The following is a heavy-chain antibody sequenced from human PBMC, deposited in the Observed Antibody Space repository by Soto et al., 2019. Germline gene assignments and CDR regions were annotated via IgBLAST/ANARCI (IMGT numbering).Heavy chain of an antibody. CDR3: TRGPRSTSTGTGAF. Sequence: GGSLRLSCAASGFTFSMYWMHWVRQVPGKGPEWVSRINDDGISTNYADSVKGRFTISRDNAKNTLYLQMNALRVEDTAAYYCTRGPRSTSTGTGAFWGQGTLVTVSS. D-gene: IGHD1-1*01. J-gene: IGHJ4*02. CDR2: INDDGIST. V-gene: IGHV3-74*01. CDR1: GFTFSMYW.